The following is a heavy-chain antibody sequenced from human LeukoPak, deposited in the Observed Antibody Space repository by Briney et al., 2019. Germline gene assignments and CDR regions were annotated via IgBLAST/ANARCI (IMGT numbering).Heavy chain of an antibody. J-gene: IGHJ4*02. CDR1: GGSFSGYY. V-gene: IGHV4-34*01. D-gene: IGHD4/OR15-4a*01. Sequence: PSETLSLTCAVYGGSFSGYYWSWIRQPPGKGLEWIGEINHSGSTNYNPSLKSRVTISVDTSKNQFSLKLSSVTAADTAVYYCARSAQAYFDYWGQGTLVTVSP. CDR2: INHSGST. CDR3: ARSAQAYFDY.